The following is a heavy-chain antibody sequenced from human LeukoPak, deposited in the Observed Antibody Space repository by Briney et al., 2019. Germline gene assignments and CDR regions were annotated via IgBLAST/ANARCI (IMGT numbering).Heavy chain of an antibody. D-gene: IGHD1-26*01. CDR3: ARDGIVGSPLFKFDY. V-gene: IGHV3-30-3*01. CDR2: ISLDGGNK. J-gene: IGHJ4*02. Sequence: GGSLRLSCAASGFTFNNYAIHWVRQAPGKGLEWVAIISLDGGNKYYADSVKGRFTISRDNSKNTLYLQMNSLRAEDTAVYYCARDGIVGSPLFKFDYWGQGTLVTVSS. CDR1: GFTFNNYA.